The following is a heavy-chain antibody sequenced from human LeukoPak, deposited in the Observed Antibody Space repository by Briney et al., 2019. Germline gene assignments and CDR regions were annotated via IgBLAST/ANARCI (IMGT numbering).Heavy chain of an antibody. V-gene: IGHV4-59*08. CDR1: GVSISSYY. CDR3: ASEYYYDSSGYLVSY. J-gene: IGHJ4*02. D-gene: IGHD3-22*01. Sequence: SETLSLTCTVSGVSISSYYWSWIQQPPGKGLVWIGYIYYSGSTNYNTSLKSRVTISVDTSKNQFSLKLSSVTAADTAVYYCASEYYYDSSGYLVSYWGQGTLVTVSS. CDR2: IYYSGST.